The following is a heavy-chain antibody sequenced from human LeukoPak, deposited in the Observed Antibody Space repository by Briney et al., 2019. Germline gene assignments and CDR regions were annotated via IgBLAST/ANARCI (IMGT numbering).Heavy chain of an antibody. CDR3: ARGINSGYFYVVAAFDI. V-gene: IGHV3-33*01. D-gene: IGHD3-22*01. CDR1: RFDFSTSG. J-gene: IGHJ3*02. CDR2: IRYDGSND. Sequence: PGGSLRLSCAASRFDFSTSGMHWVRQAPGKGLEWVAVIRYDGSNDYYADSVKGRFTISRDNSKKTLYLQMNSLRAEDTAVYYCARGINSGYFYVVAAFDIWGRGTMVTVSS.